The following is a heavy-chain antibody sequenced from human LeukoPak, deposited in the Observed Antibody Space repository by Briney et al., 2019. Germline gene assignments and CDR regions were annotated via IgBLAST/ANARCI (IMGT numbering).Heavy chain of an antibody. D-gene: IGHD6-19*01. CDR1: GGSFIDYK. V-gene: IGHV4-34*01. CDR2: INHGGST. CDR3: ARHVYSSGWLTITDWFDP. Sequence: SETLSLTCAVYGGSFIDYKWSWIRQAPGKGLEWIGEINHGGSTNYNPSLKSRVTISVDTSKNQFSLKLSSVTAADTAVYYCARHVYSSGWLTITDWFDPWGQGTLVTVSS. J-gene: IGHJ5*02.